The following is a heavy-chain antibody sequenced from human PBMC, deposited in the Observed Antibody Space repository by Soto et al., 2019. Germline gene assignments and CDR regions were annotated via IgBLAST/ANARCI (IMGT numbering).Heavy chain of an antibody. V-gene: IGHV4-59*01. J-gene: IGHJ5*02. CDR1: GGSISSYY. Sequence: QVQLQESGPGLVKPSETLSLTCTVSGGSISSYYWSWIRQPPGKGLEWIGYIYYSGSTNYNPSLKSRVTISVDTSKNQFSLKLSSVTAADTAVYYRATYDFWSGWFDPWGQGTLVTVSS. D-gene: IGHD3-3*01. CDR2: IYYSGST. CDR3: ATYDFWSGWFDP.